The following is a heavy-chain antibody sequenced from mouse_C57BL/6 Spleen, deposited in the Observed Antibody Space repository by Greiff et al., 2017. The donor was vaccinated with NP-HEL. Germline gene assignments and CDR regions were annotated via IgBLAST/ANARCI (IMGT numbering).Heavy chain of an antibody. CDR1: GYTFTSYW. V-gene: IGHV1-53*01. D-gene: IGHD2-2*01. J-gene: IGHJ4*01. CDR3: ARSTMWLEAMDY. Sequence: QVQLQQSGTELVKPGASVKLSCKASGYTFTSYWMHWVKQRPGQGLEWIGNINPSNGGTNYNEKFKSKATLTVDKSSSPAYMQLSSLTSEDSAVYYCARSTMWLEAMDYWGQGTSVTVSS. CDR2: INPSNGGT.